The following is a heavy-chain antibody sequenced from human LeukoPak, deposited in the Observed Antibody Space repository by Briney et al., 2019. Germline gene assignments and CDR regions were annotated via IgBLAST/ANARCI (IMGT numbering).Heavy chain of an antibody. J-gene: IGHJ2*01. V-gene: IGHV4-59*01. D-gene: IGHD6-19*01. Sequence: PSETLSLTCTVSGASLSGSYWRWIRQPPGKGLDWIGFTYYTGSANYNPSLRSRVTVSLDTSENQFSLKVTSVTAADTAVYYCARVRAGVFPADWYFDVCGGGTLVTVSS. CDR1: GASLSGSY. CDR3: ARVRAGVFPADWYFDV. CDR2: TYYTGSA.